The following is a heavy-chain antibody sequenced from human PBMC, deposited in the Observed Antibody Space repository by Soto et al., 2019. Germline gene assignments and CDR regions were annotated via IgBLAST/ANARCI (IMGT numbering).Heavy chain of an antibody. J-gene: IGHJ4*02. CDR2: VIPIFGTA. V-gene: IGHV1-69*01. CDR1: GGTFSSYA. D-gene: IGHD1-26*01. CDR3: AREEGAGGSYPPPFDY. Sequence: QVQLVQSGAEVKKPGSSVKVSCKASGGTFSSYAISWVRQAPGQGLEWMGGVIPIFGTANYAQKFQGRVTITADESTSTAYMELSSLRSDDTAVYYCAREEGAGGSYPPPFDYWGQGTLVTVSS.